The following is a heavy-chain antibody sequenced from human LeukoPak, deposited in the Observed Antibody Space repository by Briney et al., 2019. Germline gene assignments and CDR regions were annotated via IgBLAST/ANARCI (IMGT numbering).Heavy chain of an antibody. J-gene: IGHJ5*02. Sequence: GGSLRLSCSASGFTFSSYAMHWVRQAPGKGLEYVSAISSNGGSTYYADSVKGRFTISRDNSKNTLYLQMSSLRAEDTAVYYCVKGPGRDYGDNGGWFDPWGQGTLVTVSS. CDR1: GFTFSSYA. CDR3: VKGPGRDYGDNGGWFDP. D-gene: IGHD4-17*01. V-gene: IGHV3-64D*06. CDR2: ISSNGGST.